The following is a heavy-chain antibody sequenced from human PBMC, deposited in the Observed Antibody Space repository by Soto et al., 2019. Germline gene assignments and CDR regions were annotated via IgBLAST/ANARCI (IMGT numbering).Heavy chain of an antibody. CDR2: IIPIFGTA. D-gene: IGHD1-20*01. CDR1: GGTFSSYA. J-gene: IGHJ4*02. Sequence: QVQLVQSGAEVKKPGSSVKVSCKASGGTFSSYAISWVLQAPGQGLEWMGGIIPIFGTANYAQKFQGRVTITADESTVTAYMELSSLRSEDTAVYYGARDRPITGTTSMDYWGQGTLVTVSS. V-gene: IGHV1-69*01. CDR3: ARDRPITGTTSMDY.